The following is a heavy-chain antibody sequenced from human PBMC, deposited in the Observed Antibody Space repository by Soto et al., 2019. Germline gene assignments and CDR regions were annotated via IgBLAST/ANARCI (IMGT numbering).Heavy chain of an antibody. CDR2: IYYSGST. V-gene: IGHV4-59*01. CDR3: AHSPYVLWGMDV. CDR1: VGSISSYY. D-gene: IGHD3-16*01. J-gene: IGHJ6*02. Sequence: SETLSLTGTVSVGSISSYYWSWMRQPPGKGLEWIGYIYYSGSTNYNPSLKSRVTISVDTSKNQFSLKLSSVTAADTAVYYCAHSPYVLWGMDVWGQGTTVTVSS.